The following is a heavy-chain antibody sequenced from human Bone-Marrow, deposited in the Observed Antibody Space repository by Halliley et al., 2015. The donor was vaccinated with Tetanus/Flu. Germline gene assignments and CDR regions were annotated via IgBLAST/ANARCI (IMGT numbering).Heavy chain of an antibody. J-gene: IGHJ3*01. CDR2: ISAYNGNT. CDR3: ARWMHLLATRALDG. D-gene: IGHD2-2*03. Sequence: QLVQSGGEVKKPGASVKVSCEASGYTFTSYAISWVRQAPGQGLEWMGWISAYNGNTDFAQKFQGRVTMTTDTSTSTVHMELRSRRSDDTAVYYCARWMHLLATRALDGWGQGTMVTVSS. CDR1: GYTFTSYA. V-gene: IGHV1-18*04.